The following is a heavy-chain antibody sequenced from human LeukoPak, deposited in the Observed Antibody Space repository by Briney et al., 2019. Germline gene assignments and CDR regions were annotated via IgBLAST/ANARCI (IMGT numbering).Heavy chain of an antibody. CDR3: ASGDYYDSSGYPHQFDY. V-gene: IGHV1-69*01. CDR1: A. D-gene: IGHD3-22*01. J-gene: IGHJ4*02. CDR2: IIPIFGTA. Sequence: AISXVRQAPGQGLEWMGGIIPIFGTANYAQKFQGRVTITADESTSTAYMELSSLRSEDTAVYYCASGDYYDSSGYPHQFDYWGQGTLVTVSS.